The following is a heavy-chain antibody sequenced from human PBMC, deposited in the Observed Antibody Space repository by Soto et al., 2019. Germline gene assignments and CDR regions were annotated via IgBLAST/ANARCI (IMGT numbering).Heavy chain of an antibody. D-gene: IGHD2-2*02. V-gene: IGHV1-69*13. CDR3: ARTSVVVPAAIQRSRNYYYYGMDV. J-gene: IGHJ6*02. CDR2: IIPIFGTA. Sequence: ASVKVSGKASGGTFSSYAISWVRQAPGQGLEWMGGIIPIFGTANYAQKFQGRVTITADESTSTAYMELSSLRSEDTAVYYCARTSVVVPAAIQRSRNYYYYGMDVWGQGTTVTVSS. CDR1: GGTFSSYA.